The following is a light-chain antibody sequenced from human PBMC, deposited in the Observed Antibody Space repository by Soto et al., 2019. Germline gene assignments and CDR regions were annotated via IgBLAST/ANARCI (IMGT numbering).Light chain of an antibody. CDR3: QQYYGNPRIT. V-gene: IGKV1-8*01. J-gene: IGKJ5*01. CDR2: AAS. Sequence: AIGITMSPSSVSASPGDRVTISCRASQGISSYLAWYQQIPGKAPKLLIYAASTVQSGVPSRFSGSGSGTDFTLTISCLQSEDFAAYYCQQYYGNPRITFGQGTLLEIK. CDR1: QGISSY.